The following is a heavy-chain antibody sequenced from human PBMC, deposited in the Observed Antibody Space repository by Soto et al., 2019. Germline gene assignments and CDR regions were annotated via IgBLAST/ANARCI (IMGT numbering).Heavy chain of an antibody. V-gene: IGHV3-21*01. Sequence: GGALRLSCAASGFTFSSYSMNWVRQAPGKGLEWVSSISSSSSYIYYADSVKGRFIISRDNAKNSLYLQMNSLRAEDTAVYYCARGTSVLAYCGGDCSHFDYWGQGTLVTVSS. J-gene: IGHJ4*02. CDR2: ISSSSSYI. D-gene: IGHD2-21*02. CDR1: GFTFSSYS. CDR3: ARGTSVLAYCGGDCSHFDY.